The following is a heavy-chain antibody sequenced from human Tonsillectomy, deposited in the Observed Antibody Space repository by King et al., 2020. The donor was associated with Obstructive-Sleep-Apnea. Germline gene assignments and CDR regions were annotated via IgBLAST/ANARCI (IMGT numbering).Heavy chain of an antibody. CDR2: ITSISNTI. Sequence: VQLVESGGGLVQPGGSLRLSCAASGFTFSSYSMNWVRQAPGKGLEWVSYITSISNTIYSADSVWGRFTISRDNAKNSLYLQMNSLRAEDTAVYYCARDSGDSGYDSRPIWGQGILVTVSS. CDR3: ARDSGDSGYDSRPI. J-gene: IGHJ4*02. CDR1: GFTFSSYS. V-gene: IGHV3-48*04. D-gene: IGHD5-12*01.